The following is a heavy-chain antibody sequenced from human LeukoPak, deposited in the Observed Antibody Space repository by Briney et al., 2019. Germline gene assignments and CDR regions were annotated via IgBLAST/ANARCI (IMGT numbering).Heavy chain of an antibody. Sequence: SETLSLTCTVSGGSFSSASYYWSWIRQPAGKGLEWIGRIYASGSTNYNPSRKSRVTMSVDTSKNQFSLKLSSVTAADTAVYYCARGSDTSVASDYWGQGTLVTVSS. CDR3: ARGSDTSVASDY. CDR1: GGSFSSASYY. J-gene: IGHJ4*02. D-gene: IGHD4-23*01. V-gene: IGHV4-61*02. CDR2: IYASGST.